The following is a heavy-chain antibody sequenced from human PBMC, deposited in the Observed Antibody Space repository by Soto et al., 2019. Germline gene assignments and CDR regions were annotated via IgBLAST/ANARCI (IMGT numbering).Heavy chain of an antibody. D-gene: IGHD3-10*01. CDR1: GYTFSDYY. J-gene: IGHJ6*02. CDR3: ATGSYGSGSYYNGPGMDV. V-gene: IGHV1-2*02. Sequence: ASVKVSCKASGYTFSDYYIHWVRQAPGQGLEWMGWINPNSGGTKYAPKFQGGVTMTRDTSITTAYMELSRLRSGDTAVYYCATGSYGSGSYYNGPGMDVWGQGTTVTVSS. CDR2: INPNSGGT.